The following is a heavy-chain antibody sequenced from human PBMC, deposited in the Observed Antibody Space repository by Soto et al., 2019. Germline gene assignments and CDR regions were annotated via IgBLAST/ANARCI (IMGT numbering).Heavy chain of an antibody. D-gene: IGHD2-15*01. CDR1: GASISSPTNF. J-gene: IGHJ6*02. V-gene: IGHV4-30-4*01. CDR3: ARARGYCPGTSRNIFYFYGLDV. Sequence: PSETLSLTCTVSGASISSPTNFWSWVRQAPGKGLEWIGFIHYRGTTFYNPSLKRPLTLSVDTSNNQFSLNLTSVTAADTAVYYCARARGYCPGTSRNIFYFYGLDVWGQGTTVTVSS. CDR2: IHYRGTT.